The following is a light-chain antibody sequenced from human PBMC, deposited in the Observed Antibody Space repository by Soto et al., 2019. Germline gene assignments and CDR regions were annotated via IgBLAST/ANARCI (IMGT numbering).Light chain of an antibody. J-gene: IGLJ2*01. V-gene: IGLV2-14*01. CDR2: EVS. CDR3: CSYTGGTTLV. Sequence: QSALTQPASVSGSPGQSITISCTGSSSDVGGYKYDSWYQQHPGKAPKLMIFEVSNRPSGVSNRFSGSKSGNTASLTISGLQAEDEGDYYCCSYTGGTTLVCGGGTKLTVL. CDR1: SSDVGGYKY.